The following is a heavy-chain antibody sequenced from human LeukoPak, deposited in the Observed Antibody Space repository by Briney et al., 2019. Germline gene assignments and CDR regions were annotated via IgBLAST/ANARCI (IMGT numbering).Heavy chain of an antibody. Sequence: ASVKVSCKASGYTFTSYAMHWVRQAPGQRLEWMGWINAGNGDTKYSQNFQGRVTITRDTSASTAYMELSSLRSEDTAVYYCARQLGVDSGSYWGLGYWGQGTLVTVSS. D-gene: IGHD1-26*01. J-gene: IGHJ4*02. V-gene: IGHV1-3*01. CDR3: ARQLGVDSGSYWGLGY. CDR2: INAGNGDT. CDR1: GYTFTSYA.